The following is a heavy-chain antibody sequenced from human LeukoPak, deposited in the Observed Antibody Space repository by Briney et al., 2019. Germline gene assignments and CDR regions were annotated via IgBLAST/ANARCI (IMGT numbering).Heavy chain of an antibody. D-gene: IGHD5-18*01. V-gene: IGHV3-7*01. CDR3: ARWANSIDY. CDR2: IKQNGSET. Sequence: PGGSLRLSCAASGLTFSGYWMSWVRQAPGKGLEWVANIKQNGSETFYADSVRGRFTISRDNAKNSQYLQMNSLRVEDTAVYYCARWANSIDYWGQGALVTVSS. J-gene: IGHJ4*02. CDR1: GLTFSGYW.